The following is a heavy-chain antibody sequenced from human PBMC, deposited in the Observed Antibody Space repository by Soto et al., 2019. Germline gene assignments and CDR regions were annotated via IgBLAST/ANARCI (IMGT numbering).Heavy chain of an antibody. CDR2: IYYSGST. V-gene: IGHV4-39*01. CDR1: GGSISSGSYY. Sequence: SETLSLTCAVSGGSISSGSYYWGWIRQPPGKGLEWIGSIYYSGSTYYNPSLKSRVTISVDTSKNQFSLKLSSVTAADTAVYYCARPRGRNTAMDYNWIDPWGQGTLVTVSS. CDR3: ARPRGRNTAMDYNWIDP. D-gene: IGHD5-18*01. J-gene: IGHJ5*02.